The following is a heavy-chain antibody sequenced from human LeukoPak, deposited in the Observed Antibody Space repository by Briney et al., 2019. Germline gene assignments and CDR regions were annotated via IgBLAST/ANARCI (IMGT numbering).Heavy chain of an antibody. D-gene: IGHD4-17*01. Sequence: GGSLRLSCAASGFTFSSYAMHWVRQAPGKGLEWVAIISYDGSNEYYADSVKGRFTISRDNSKNTLYLQMNSLRAADTAVYYCARGGDYGDYGDWFDPWGQGTLVTVSS. CDR1: GFTFSSYA. V-gene: IGHV3-30*04. CDR3: ARGGDYGDYGDWFDP. J-gene: IGHJ5*02. CDR2: ISYDGSNE.